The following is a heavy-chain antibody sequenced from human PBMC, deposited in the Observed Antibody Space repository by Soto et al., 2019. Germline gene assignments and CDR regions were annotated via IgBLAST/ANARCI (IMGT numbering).Heavy chain of an antibody. CDR2: INGYNGNT. Sequence: QVQLVQSGAEVKKPGASVKVSCKASGYTFTSYGITWVRQAPGQGLEWLGWINGYNGNTNYAQKLQGRVTMTTDTSTSTAYMELTTLLSDDTAVYYCARMGDVPYYYYGMDVWGQGTTVTVSS. J-gene: IGHJ6*02. CDR1: GYTFTSYG. CDR3: ARMGDVPYYYYGMDV. V-gene: IGHV1-18*01. D-gene: IGHD3-16*01.